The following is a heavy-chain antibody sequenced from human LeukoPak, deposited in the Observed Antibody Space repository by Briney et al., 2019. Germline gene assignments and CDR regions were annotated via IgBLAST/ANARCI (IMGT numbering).Heavy chain of an antibody. CDR3: AKDTLRGYSYGFHNYMDV. V-gene: IGHV3-43*02. CDR2: ISGDGGST. CDR1: GFTFDDYG. J-gene: IGHJ6*03. D-gene: IGHD5-18*01. Sequence: GGSLGLSCAASGFTFDDYGMHWVRQAPGKGLEWVSLISGDGGSTYYADSVKGRFTISRDNSKNSLYLQMNSLRTEDAALYYCAKDTLRGYSYGFHNYMDVWGKGTTVTVSS.